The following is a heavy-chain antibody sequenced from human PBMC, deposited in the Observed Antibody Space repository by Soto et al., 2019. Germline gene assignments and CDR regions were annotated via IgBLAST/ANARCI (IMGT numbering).Heavy chain of an antibody. D-gene: IGHD4-17*01. CDR1: AFIFNNFP. CDR3: AKPSHSVDYAGSFDS. V-gene: IGHV3-23*01. J-gene: IGHJ4*02. Sequence: PGGSMRLSSAVSAFIFNNFPINWDRQVPGKGLEWVSGISGRGGNTFYADAMKGRFTISRDNSKNTVYLQMTILRVEDTAIYYCAKPSHSVDYAGSFDSWGQGTLVTVSS. CDR2: ISGRGGNT.